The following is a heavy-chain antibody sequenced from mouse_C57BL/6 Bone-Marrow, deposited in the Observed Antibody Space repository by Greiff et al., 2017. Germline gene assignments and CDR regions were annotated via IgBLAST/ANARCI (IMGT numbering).Heavy chain of an antibody. V-gene: IGHV1-62-2*01. D-gene: IGHD1-1*01. J-gene: IGHJ3*01. CDR1: GYTFTEYT. CDR2: FYPGSGSI. CDR3: ARHGPYFGSSYGFFAY. Sequence: VQLQQSGAELVKPGASVKLSCKASGYTFTEYTIHWVKQRSGQGLEWIGWFYPGSGSIKYNEKFKDKATLTADKSSSTVFMELRRLTSEDSAVFFWARHGPYFGSSYGFFAYWGQGTLVTVSA.